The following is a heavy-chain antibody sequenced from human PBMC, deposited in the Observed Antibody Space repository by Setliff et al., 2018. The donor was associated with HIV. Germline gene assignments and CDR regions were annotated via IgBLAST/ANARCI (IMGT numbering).Heavy chain of an antibody. V-gene: IGHV3-20*04. Sequence: GGSLRLSCAASGFTFDDYGMSWVRQAPEQGLEWVSGINWYDESTEHYADSVKGRFTVSRDNSKKTLDLQMNSLRAEDTAVYYCARGPYGGNHGGGAFDIWGQGTMVTVSS. CDR2: INWYDESTE. J-gene: IGHJ3*02. CDR3: ARGPYGGNHGGGAFDI. CDR1: GFTFDDYG. D-gene: IGHD4-17*01.